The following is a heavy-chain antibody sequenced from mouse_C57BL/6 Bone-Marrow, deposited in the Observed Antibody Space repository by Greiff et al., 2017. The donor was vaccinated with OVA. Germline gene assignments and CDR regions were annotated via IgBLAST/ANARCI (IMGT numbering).Heavy chain of an antibody. CDR1: GYAFSSSW. Sequence: VQLQQSGPELVKPGASVKISCKASGYAFSSSWMNWVKQRPGKGLEWIGRIYPGDGDTNYNGKFKGKATLTADKSSSTAYMQLSSLTSEDSAVYFCARRGSTMVTRGYFDVWGTGTTVTVSS. J-gene: IGHJ1*03. D-gene: IGHD2-2*01. CDR2: IYPGDGDT. CDR3: ARRGSTMVTRGYFDV. V-gene: IGHV1-82*01.